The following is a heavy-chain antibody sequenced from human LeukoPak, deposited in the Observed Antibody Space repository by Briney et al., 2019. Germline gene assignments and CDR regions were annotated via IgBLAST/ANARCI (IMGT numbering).Heavy chain of an antibody. D-gene: IGHD3-16*02. CDR2: IYSGGST. CDR1: GFTVSSNY. Sequence: GGSLRLSCAASGFTVSSNYMSWVRQAPGKGLEWVSVIYSGGSTYYADSVKGRFTISRHNSKNTLYLQMNSLRAEDTAVYYCARAVYVWGSYRSYYFDYWGQGTLVTVSS. V-gene: IGHV3-53*04. J-gene: IGHJ4*02. CDR3: ARAVYVWGSYRSYYFDY.